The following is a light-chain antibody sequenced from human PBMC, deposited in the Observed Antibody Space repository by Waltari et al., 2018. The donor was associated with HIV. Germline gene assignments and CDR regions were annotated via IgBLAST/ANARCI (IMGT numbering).Light chain of an antibody. CDR2: GNR. CDR1: SSNIGAGYD. Sequence: QSVLTQPPSVSGAPGQRVTISCTGISSNIGAGYDVHWYQQLPGTPPKLLIYGNRNPPSAVPGRFSGAKSGTSASLAITGLQAEDEADYYCQSYDSSLSGSVFGGGTKLTVL. V-gene: IGLV1-40*01. CDR3: QSYDSSLSGSV. J-gene: IGLJ3*02.